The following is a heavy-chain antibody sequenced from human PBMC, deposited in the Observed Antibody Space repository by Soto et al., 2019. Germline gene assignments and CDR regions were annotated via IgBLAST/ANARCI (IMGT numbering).Heavy chain of an antibody. V-gene: IGHV1-2*02. CDR3: ARGGGVGVAGSAAFDM. D-gene: IGHD3-3*01. CDR1: GYPVTAYY. J-gene: IGHJ3*02. Sequence: QLHLVQSGAVVKKPGASVTVSCSASGYPVTAYYMHWVRQAPGRGLEWMGGINPATGAAKYTQTFQGRVTMARDPATGTVFMGLGGLTSEDKAVFYCARGGGVGVAGSAAFDMWGQGTLVTVSS. CDR2: INPATGAA.